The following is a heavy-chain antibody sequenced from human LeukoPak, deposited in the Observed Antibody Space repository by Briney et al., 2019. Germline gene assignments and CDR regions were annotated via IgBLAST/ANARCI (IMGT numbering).Heavy chain of an antibody. CDR3: ARVVPATVGFDFDY. CDR2: INSDGSSA. CDR1: GFTFSTYW. D-gene: IGHD1-26*01. J-gene: IGHJ4*02. V-gene: IGHV3-74*01. Sequence: GGSLRLSCAATGFTFSTYWMHWVRQAPGKGLVWVSRINSDGSSASYADSVKGRFTISRDNAKNTLYLQMNSLRAEDTAAYYCARVVPATVGFDFDYWGQGTLVTVSS.